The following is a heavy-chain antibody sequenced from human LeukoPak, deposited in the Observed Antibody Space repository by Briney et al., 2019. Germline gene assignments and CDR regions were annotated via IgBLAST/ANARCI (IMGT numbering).Heavy chain of an antibody. CDR1: GGSISSYY. D-gene: IGHD6-13*01. CDR3: ARRSSSRGFDP. Sequence: PSETLSLTCTVSGGSISSYYWSWIRQPPGKGLEWIGYIYYSGSTNYNPSLKSRVTISVDTSKNQFSLKLSSVTAADTAVYYCARRSSSRGFDPWGQGTLVTVSS. J-gene: IGHJ5*02. CDR2: IYYSGST. V-gene: IGHV4-59*12.